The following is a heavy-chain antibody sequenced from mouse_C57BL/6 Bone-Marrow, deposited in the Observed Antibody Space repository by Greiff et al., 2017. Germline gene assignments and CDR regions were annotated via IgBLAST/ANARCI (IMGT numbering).Heavy chain of an antibody. V-gene: IGHV5-4*01. CDR2: ISDGGSYT. D-gene: IGHD4-1*01. CDR3: AREGDWDYFDY. Sequence: EVHLVESGGGLVKPGGSLKLSCAASGFTFSSYAMSWVRQTPEKRLEWVATISDGGSYTYYPDNVKGRFTISRDNAKNNLYLQMSHLKSEDTAMYYCAREGDWDYFDYWGRGTTLTVSS. J-gene: IGHJ2*01. CDR1: GFTFSSYA.